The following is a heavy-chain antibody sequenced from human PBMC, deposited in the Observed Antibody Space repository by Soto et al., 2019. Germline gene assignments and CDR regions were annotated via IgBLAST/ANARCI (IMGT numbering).Heavy chain of an antibody. Sequence: EVQLVQSGAEVKKPGESLKISCKASGYTFPNYWIGWVRQMPGKGLEWMGIIYPGDSDTRYSPSFEGQVTISADKSISTAFLQWNSLKASDTAMYYCARPTRLDNWFDPWGQGTLVTVSS. CDR3: ARPTRLDNWFDP. J-gene: IGHJ5*02. V-gene: IGHV5-51*01. CDR2: IYPGDSDT. D-gene: IGHD3-16*01. CDR1: GYTFPNYW.